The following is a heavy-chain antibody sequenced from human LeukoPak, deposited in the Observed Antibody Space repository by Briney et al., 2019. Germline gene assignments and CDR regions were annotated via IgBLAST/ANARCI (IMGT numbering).Heavy chain of an antibody. CDR1: GGSISSSNW. J-gene: IGHJ4*02. Sequence: SETLSLTCAVSGGSISSSNWWSWVRQPPGKGLEWIGEIYHSESTNYNPSLKSRVTISVDKSKNQFSLKLSSVTAADTAVYYCARDPRSSWGGFDYWGQGTLVTVSS. CDR3: ARDPRSSWGGFDY. V-gene: IGHV4-4*02. CDR2: IYHSEST. D-gene: IGHD6-13*01.